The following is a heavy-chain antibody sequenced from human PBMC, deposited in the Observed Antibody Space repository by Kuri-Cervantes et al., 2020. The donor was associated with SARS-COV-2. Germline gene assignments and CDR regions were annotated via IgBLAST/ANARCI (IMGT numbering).Heavy chain of an antibody. V-gene: IGHV1-2*04. J-gene: IGHJ3*02. CDR2: ISPNSGGT. Sequence: ASVKVSCKASGYTFTGYYMHWVRQAPGQGLEWMGWISPNSGGTNYAQKFQGCVTMTRDTSISTAYMELSRLRSDDTAVYYCARGLSWTYGGAFDIWGQGTMVTVSS. CDR1: GYTFTGYY. CDR3: ARGLSWTYGGAFDI. D-gene: IGHD3/OR15-3a*01.